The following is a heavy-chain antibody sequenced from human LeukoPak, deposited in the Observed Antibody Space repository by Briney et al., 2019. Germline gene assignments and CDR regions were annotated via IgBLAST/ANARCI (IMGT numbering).Heavy chain of an antibody. J-gene: IGHJ4*02. CDR1: GFTFSSYG. CDR3: AKDATTHTVTTHYFDY. D-gene: IGHD4-17*01. V-gene: IGHV3-30*02. Sequence: GGSLRLSCAASGFTFSSYGMHWVRQAPCKGLEWVAFIRYDGSNKYYADSVKGRFTISRDNSKNTLFLQMNSLRAEDTAVYYCAKDATTHTVTTHYFDYWGQGSLVTVSS. CDR2: IRYDGSNK.